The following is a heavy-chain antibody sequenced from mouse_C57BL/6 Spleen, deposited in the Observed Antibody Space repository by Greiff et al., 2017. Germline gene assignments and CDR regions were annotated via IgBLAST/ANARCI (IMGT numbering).Heavy chain of an antibody. Sequence: EVQLQQSEGGLVQPGSSMKLSCTASGFTFSDYYMAWVRQVPEKGLEWVANINYDGSSTYYLDSLKSRFIISRDNAKNILYLQMSSLKSEDTATYYCARDPVKDAMDYWGQGTSVTVSS. V-gene: IGHV5-16*01. CDR3: ARDPVKDAMDY. J-gene: IGHJ4*01. D-gene: IGHD2-12*01. CDR1: GFTFSDYY. CDR2: INYDGSST.